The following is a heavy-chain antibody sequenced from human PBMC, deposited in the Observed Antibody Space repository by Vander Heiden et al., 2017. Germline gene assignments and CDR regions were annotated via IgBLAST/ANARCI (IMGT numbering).Heavy chain of an antibody. CDR3: ARGIRVVADIIDYYFDY. CDR2: MNTNSGNT. V-gene: IGHV1-8*01. J-gene: IGHJ4*02. Sequence: QVQLVPSRAEAKKHGPPVTVSCKASGSPFPSYVVNWVRQATGQGRGWMGWMNTNSGNTGYAQKFQGRVTMTRKTSISTAYMERSSLRSEDTAVYYCARGIRVVADIIDYYFDYGGQGTLVTVSS. D-gene: IGHD2-15*01. CDR1: GSPFPSYV.